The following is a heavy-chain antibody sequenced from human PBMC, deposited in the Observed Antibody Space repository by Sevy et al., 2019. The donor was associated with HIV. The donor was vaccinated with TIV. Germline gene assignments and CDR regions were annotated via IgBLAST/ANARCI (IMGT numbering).Heavy chain of an antibody. J-gene: IGHJ1*01. D-gene: IGHD3-10*01. V-gene: IGHV3-23*01. CDR3: ATLRGGFYGSGYFQN. CDR1: GFTFSAYA. CDR2: ISSSGGST. Sequence: GGSLRLSCAASGFTFSAYAMSWVRQAPGKGLEWVSCISSSGGSTYYADSGKGRFSISRDTSKNTRYLQMNGLRAEETAVYYCATLRGGFYGSGYFQNWGQGTQVTVSS.